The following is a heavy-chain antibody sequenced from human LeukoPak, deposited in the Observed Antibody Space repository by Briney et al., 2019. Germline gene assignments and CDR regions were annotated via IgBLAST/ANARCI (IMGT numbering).Heavy chain of an antibody. Sequence: SETLSLTCTVSGGSISSYYWSWIRQPPGKGLEFIGYISYSGSTNYNPSLKSRVTISVDTSKNQFSLKLSSVTAADTAVYYCTRDPSNTSGYYIYFDYWGQGTLVTVSS. D-gene: IGHD6-19*01. CDR2: ISYSGST. J-gene: IGHJ4*02. CDR1: GGSISSYY. CDR3: TRDPSNTSGYYIYFDY. V-gene: IGHV4-59*01.